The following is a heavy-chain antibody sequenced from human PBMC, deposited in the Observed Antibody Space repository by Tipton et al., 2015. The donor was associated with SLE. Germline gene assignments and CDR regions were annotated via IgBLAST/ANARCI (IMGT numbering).Heavy chain of an antibody. CDR2: INHSGST. D-gene: IGHD1-1*01. J-gene: IGHJ3*02. V-gene: IGHV4-34*01. Sequence: TLSLTCAVYGGPFSGYYWTWIRQPPGKGLEWIGEINHSGSTNYNPSLKSRVTISVDTSKNQFSLKLSSVTAADTAVYYCARDDPGHIDAFDIWGQGTMVTVSS. CDR1: GGPFSGYY. CDR3: ARDDPGHIDAFDI.